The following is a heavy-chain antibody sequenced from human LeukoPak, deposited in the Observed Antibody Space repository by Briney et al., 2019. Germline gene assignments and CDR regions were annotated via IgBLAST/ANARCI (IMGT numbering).Heavy chain of an antibody. Sequence: SETLSLTCTVSGGSISSSSYYWGWIRQPPGKGLEWIGSIYYSGSTYYNPSLKSRVTISVDTSKSQFSLKLSSVTAADTAVYYCARDTTVVTPYAFDIWGQGTMVTVSS. V-gene: IGHV4-39*07. CDR3: ARDTTVVTPYAFDI. D-gene: IGHD4-23*01. CDR1: GGSISSSSYY. CDR2: IYYSGST. J-gene: IGHJ3*02.